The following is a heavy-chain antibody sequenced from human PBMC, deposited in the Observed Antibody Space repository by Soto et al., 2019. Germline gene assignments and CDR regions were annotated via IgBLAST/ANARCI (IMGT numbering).Heavy chain of an antibody. D-gene: IGHD2-15*01. CDR1: GFTFRSYS. Sequence: XGSLRISCAASGFTFRSYSMTWVRQAPGKGLDWISYISASTTSIYYADSVQGRFTISRDNSRNTLYLQILGLRAEDSAVYYCAYSSGHARFDYWGQGTLVTVSS. J-gene: IGHJ4*02. V-gene: IGHV3-48*01. CDR3: AYSSGHARFDY. CDR2: ISASTTSI.